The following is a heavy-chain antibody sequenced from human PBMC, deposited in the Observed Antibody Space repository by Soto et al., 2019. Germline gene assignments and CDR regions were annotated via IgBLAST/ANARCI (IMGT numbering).Heavy chain of an antibody. Sequence: PGGSLRLSCAASGFILSDHYMDWVRQAPGKGLEWVGRTRNKAKSYTTEYAASVKGRFTISRDDSENSLYLQMNSLKTEDTAVYYCAQAVTSDNYYCMDVWGKGTTVTVSS. CDR2: TRNKAKSYTT. V-gene: IGHV3-72*01. D-gene: IGHD4-17*01. CDR1: GFILSDHY. CDR3: AQAVTSDNYYCMDV. J-gene: IGHJ6*03.